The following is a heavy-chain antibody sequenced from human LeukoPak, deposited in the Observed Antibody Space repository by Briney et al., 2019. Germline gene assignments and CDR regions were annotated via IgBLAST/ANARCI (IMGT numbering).Heavy chain of an antibody. CDR2: IYYSGST. CDR1: GGSISSYS. J-gene: IGHJ4*02. D-gene: IGHD6-13*01. CDR3: ARDYSSSYHYFGH. Sequence: KPSETLSLTCSVSGGSISSYSWSWIRQPPGKGLEWIGDIYYSGSTKYNPSLKSRVTTSVDRSKNEVSLKLSSVTAADTAVYYCARDYSSSYHYFGHWGQGTLVTVSS. V-gene: IGHV4-59*01.